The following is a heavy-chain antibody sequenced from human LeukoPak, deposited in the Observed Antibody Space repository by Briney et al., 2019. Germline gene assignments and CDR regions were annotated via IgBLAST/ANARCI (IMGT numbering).Heavy chain of an antibody. CDR1: GFTFSRYG. Sequence: GGPLRLSCAASGFTFSRYGMNWVRQDPGKGLEWVAVISYDGSNKYYWHSVKAGFTISRDNSKNTLYLQMNSLRAEDTAVYYCARDPSSGGIFDYWGQGTLVTVSS. V-gene: IGHV3-30*04. J-gene: IGHJ4*02. D-gene: IGHD2-15*01. CDR3: ARDPSSGGIFDY. CDR2: ISYDGSNK.